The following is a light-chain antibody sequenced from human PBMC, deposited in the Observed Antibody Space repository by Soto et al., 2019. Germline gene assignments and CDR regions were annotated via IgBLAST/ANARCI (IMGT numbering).Light chain of an antibody. CDR1: QSISSW. V-gene: IGKV1-5*03. Sequence: DIQMTQSPSTLSASVGDRVTITCRASQSISSWLAWYQQTPGKAPKLLIYKASSLESGVPSRFSGSGSGTEFTLTISSLQPDDFATYYCQQYNSYPLTCGGGTKVEIK. CDR2: KAS. CDR3: QQYNSYPLT. J-gene: IGKJ4*01.